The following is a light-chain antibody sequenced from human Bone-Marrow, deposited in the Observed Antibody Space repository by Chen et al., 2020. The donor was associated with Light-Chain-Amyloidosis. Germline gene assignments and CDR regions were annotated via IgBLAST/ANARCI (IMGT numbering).Light chain of an antibody. CDR1: QSFGTS. CDR3: QQRRDWPPVFT. Sequence: EIVLTQSPATLYLSPGERATLSCRASQSFGTSLAWYQQRPGQPPRLLICGTSTRDTGIPARFSASGSGTESTLTITRLRPEDFAVYYCQQRRDWPPVFTFGPGTTVAI. J-gene: IGKJ3*01. V-gene: IGKV3-11*01. CDR2: GTS.